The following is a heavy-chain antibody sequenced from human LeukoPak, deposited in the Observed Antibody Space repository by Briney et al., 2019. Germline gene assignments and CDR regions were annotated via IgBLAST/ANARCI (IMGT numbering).Heavy chain of an antibody. D-gene: IGHD1-26*01. J-gene: IGHJ4*02. Sequence: SETLFLTCTVSGVSISSSSVYWGWIRQPPGKGLEWIATISYSGSTTSYNPSLKSRVTISVDTSKNQFSLKLNSVTAADTAVYYCVRRTSGSYSDYWGQGTLVTVSS. CDR3: VRRTSGSYSDY. CDR1: GVSISSSSVY. CDR2: ISYSGSTT. V-gene: IGHV4-39*01.